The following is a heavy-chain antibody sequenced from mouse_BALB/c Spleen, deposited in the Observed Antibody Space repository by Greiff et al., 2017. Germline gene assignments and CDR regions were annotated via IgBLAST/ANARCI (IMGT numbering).Heavy chain of an antibody. J-gene: IGHJ4*01. CDR2: ISSGGSYT. Sequence: EVHLVESGGGLVKPGGSLKLSCAASGFTFSSYAMSWVRQTPEKRLEWVATISSGGSYTYYPDSVKGRFTISRDNAKNTLYLQMSSLRSEDTAMYYCARHGASAMDYWGQGTSVTVSS. CDR1: GFTFSSYA. V-gene: IGHV5-9-3*01. CDR3: ARHGASAMDY.